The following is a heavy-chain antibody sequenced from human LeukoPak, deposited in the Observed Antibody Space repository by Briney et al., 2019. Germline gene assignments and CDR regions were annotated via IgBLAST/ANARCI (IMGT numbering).Heavy chain of an antibody. J-gene: IGHJ6*03. V-gene: IGHV1-2*02. CDR2: INPNGGGT. CDR1: VYTFIGHY. D-gene: IGHD4-17*01. Sequence: GASVKVSCKSSVYTFIGHYIHWLRQAPGQGLEWMGWINPNGGGTIYAQGFQGRVTMNRNLSISTVYMALRRLTSGDTAMYYCVRDSGDYYMEVGGNGTAVTVSS. CDR3: VRDSGDYYMEV.